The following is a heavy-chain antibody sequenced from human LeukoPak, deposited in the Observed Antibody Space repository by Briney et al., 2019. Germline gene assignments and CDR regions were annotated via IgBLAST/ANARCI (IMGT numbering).Heavy chain of an antibody. CDR2: ISYDGRNE. CDR1: GFTFNNYA. Sequence: PGRSLRLSCAASGFTFNNYAMHWVRQAPGKGLEWVAVISYDGRNEYYADSMKGRFTISRDNSKNTLYLQMHSLRAEDTAVYYCARDRSSYEYYFDSWGQGTLVTVSS. CDR3: ARDRSSYEYYFDS. V-gene: IGHV3-30*04. D-gene: IGHD5-12*01. J-gene: IGHJ4*02.